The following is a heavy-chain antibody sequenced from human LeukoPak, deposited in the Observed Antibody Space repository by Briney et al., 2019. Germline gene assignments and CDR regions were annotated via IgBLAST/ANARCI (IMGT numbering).Heavy chain of an antibody. J-gene: IGHJ4*02. V-gene: IGHV1-46*01. CDR3: ARSGSSTGCPRDY. CDR1: GYTFSNYY. Sequence: ASVKVSCKASGYTFSNYYMHWVRQAPGQGLEWMGIINPSGTNTSYAQRFQGRVTMTRDTSTSKVYMQLSSLRSEDTAVYYCARSGSSTGCPRDYWGQGTLVTVAS. CDR2: INPSGTNT. D-gene: IGHD2-2*01.